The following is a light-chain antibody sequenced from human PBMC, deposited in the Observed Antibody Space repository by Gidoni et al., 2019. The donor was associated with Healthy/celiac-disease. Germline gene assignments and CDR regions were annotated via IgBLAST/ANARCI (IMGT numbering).Light chain of an antibody. J-gene: IGKJ1*01. V-gene: IGKV1-39*01. CDR3: QPSYSTPWT. CDR2: AAS. CDR1: QSISSY. Sequence: DIQMTQSPSSLSASVGDRVTITCRASQSISSYLNWYQQKPGKAPKLLIYAASSLQSGVPSRFSGNGSWTDFTLTLSRLQPEDFATYYCQPSYSTPWTFGQGTKVEIK.